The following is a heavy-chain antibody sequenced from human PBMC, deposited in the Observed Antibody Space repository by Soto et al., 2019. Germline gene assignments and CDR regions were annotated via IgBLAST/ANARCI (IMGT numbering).Heavy chain of an antibody. Sequence: ASVKVSCKASGGTFSSYAISWVRQAPGQGLGWMGGIIPIFGTANYAQKFQGRVTITADESTSTAYMELSSLRSEDTAVYYCARMYYYDSSGYLDAFDIWGQGTMVTVSS. J-gene: IGHJ3*02. D-gene: IGHD3-22*01. V-gene: IGHV1-69*13. CDR1: GGTFSSYA. CDR2: IIPIFGTA. CDR3: ARMYYYDSSGYLDAFDI.